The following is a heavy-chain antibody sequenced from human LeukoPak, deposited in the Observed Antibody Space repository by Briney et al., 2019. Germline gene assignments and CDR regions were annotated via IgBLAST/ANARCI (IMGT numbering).Heavy chain of an antibody. Sequence: ASVKVSCKASGDTFTGYYMHWVRQAPGQGLEWMGWINPNSGGTNCAQKFQGRVTMTRDTSISTAYMELSRLRSDDTAVYYCARDRSYYDSSGYIGGFDYWGQGTLVTVSS. D-gene: IGHD3-22*01. J-gene: IGHJ4*02. CDR1: GDTFTGYY. CDR3: ARDRSYYDSSGYIGGFDY. CDR2: INPNSGGT. V-gene: IGHV1-2*02.